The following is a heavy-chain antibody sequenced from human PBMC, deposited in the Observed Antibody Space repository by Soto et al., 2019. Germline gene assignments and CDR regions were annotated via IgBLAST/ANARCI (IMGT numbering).Heavy chain of an antibody. Sequence: GGSLRLSCAASGFTFSSYAMSWVRQAPGKGLEWVSAISGSGGSTYYADSVKGRFTISRDNSKNTLYLQMNSLRAEDTAVYYCAKDFLVVAATPFFSGGAFDIWGQGTMVTVSS. D-gene: IGHD2-15*01. V-gene: IGHV3-23*01. CDR3: AKDFLVVAATPFFSGGAFDI. CDR1: GFTFSSYA. CDR2: ISGSGGST. J-gene: IGHJ3*02.